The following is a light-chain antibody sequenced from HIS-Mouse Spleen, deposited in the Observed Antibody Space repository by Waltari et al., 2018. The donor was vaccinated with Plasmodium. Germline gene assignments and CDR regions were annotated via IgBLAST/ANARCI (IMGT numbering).Light chain of an antibody. CDR1: SSDVGGDNY. J-gene: IGLJ1*01. CDR2: DVS. V-gene: IGLV2-14*03. Sequence: QSALTQPASVSGSPGQSITIPCPGNSSDVGGDNYVSWYQQHPGKAPKLMIYDVSNRPSGVSNRFSGSKSGNTASLTISGLQAEDEADYYCSSYTSSSTLNYVFGTGTKVTVL. CDR3: SSYTSSSTLNYV.